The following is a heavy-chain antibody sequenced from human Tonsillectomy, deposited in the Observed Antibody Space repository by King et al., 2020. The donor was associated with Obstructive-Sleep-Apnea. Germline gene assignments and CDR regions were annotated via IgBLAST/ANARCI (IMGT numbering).Heavy chain of an antibody. CDR3: ARLPVNWFDP. V-gene: IGHV4-59*08. CDR2: IYYSGST. J-gene: IGHJ5*02. Sequence: QLQESGPGLVKPSETLSLTCTVSGGSISSYYLSWIRQPPGKGLEWSGYIYYSGSTNYNPPLQIRVTISVDTSKNQFSLKLSSVTAADTAVYYWARLPVNWFDPWGQGTLVTVSS. CDR1: GGSISSYY. D-gene: IGHD6-19*01.